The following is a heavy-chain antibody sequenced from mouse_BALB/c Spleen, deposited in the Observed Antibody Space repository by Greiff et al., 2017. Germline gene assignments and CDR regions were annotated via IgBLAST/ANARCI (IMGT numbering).Heavy chain of an antibody. D-gene: IGHD2-4*01. CDR2: ISSGSSTI. CDR1: GFTFSSFG. J-gene: IGHJ2*01. CDR3: ARVMIKGIDY. Sequence: DVKLVESGGGLVQPGGSRKLSCAASGFTFSSFGMHWVRQAPEKGLEWVAYISSGSSTIYYADTVKGRFTISRDNPKNTLFLQMTSLRSEDTAMYYCARVMIKGIDYWGQGTTLTVSS. V-gene: IGHV5-17*02.